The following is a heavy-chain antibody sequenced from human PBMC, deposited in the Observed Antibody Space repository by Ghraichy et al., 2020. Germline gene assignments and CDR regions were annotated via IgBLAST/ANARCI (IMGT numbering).Heavy chain of an antibody. J-gene: IGHJ5*01. Sequence: GGSLRLSCAASGFSVSTNYMTWVRQAPGEGLEWVSVFYSDGSTYYADSVKGRFTISRDNSENTLYLQMNNLRVDDTAVYYCARASEARHYPWASFDSWGQGTLVTVSS. D-gene: IGHD6-6*01. CDR2: FYSDGST. V-gene: IGHV3-66*01. CDR1: GFSVSTNY. CDR3: ARASEARHYPWASFDS.